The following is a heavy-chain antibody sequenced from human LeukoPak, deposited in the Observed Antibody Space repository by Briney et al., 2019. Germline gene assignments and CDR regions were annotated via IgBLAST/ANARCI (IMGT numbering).Heavy chain of an antibody. J-gene: IGHJ3*01. CDR2: INSDGRST. CDR1: GFNFNPYW. CDR3: ARYCCSGDAFDL. Sequence: GGSLRLSCAASGFNFNPYWMHWVRQAPGKGLVWVARINSDGRSTNYADPVKGRFTISRDNAKNTLYLQMKSLRAEDTAVYFCARYCCSGDAFDLWGKGEMVTVSS. D-gene: IGHD2-15*01. V-gene: IGHV3-74*01.